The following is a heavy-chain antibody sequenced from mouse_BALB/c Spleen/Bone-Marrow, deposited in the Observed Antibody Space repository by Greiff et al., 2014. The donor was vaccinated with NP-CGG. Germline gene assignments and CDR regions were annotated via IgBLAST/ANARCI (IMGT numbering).Heavy chain of an antibody. D-gene: IGHD2-4*01. J-gene: IGHJ3*01. CDR2: IYPGNVNT. Sequence: VQLQQSGPELVKPGASVRISCKASGYTFTSYYIHWVKQRPGQGLEWIGWIYPGNVNTKYNEKFKGKATLTADKSSSTADMQLSSLTSEDSAVYFCARGGDYDWFAYWGQGTLVTVSA. CDR3: ARGGDYDWFAY. V-gene: IGHV1S56*01. CDR1: GYTFTSYY.